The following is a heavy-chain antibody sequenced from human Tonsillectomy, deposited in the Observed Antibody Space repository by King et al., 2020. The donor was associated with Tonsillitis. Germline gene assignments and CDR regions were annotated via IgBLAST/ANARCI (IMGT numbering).Heavy chain of an antibody. CDR1: GYTFINYA. Sequence: VQLVQSGAEVKKPGASVKVSCKASGYTFINYAMHWVRQAPGQRLEWMGWINAGNGNTKYSQKFQGRVTITRDTSASTAYMELSSLRPEDTTVYYCARDLDYGGKWGGGGYFEYWGQGTLVTVSS. J-gene: IGHJ4*02. V-gene: IGHV1-3*01. D-gene: IGHD4-23*01. CDR3: ARDLDYGGKWGGGGYFEY. CDR2: INAGNGNT.